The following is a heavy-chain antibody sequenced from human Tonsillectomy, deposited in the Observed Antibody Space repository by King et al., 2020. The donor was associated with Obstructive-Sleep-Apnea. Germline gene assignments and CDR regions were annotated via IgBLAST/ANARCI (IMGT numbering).Heavy chain of an antibody. Sequence: VQLVESGGGLVQPGGSLRLSCAASGFTVSSNYMSWVRQAPGKGLEWVSVIYSVGSTYYADSVEGRFTISRDNSKNTLYLQMNSLRAEDTAVYYCARAPAPYYYDSSGNPGMDVWGQGTTVTVSS. CDR2: IYSVGST. J-gene: IGHJ6*02. V-gene: IGHV3-66*01. CDR1: GFTVSSNY. CDR3: ARAPAPYYYDSSGNPGMDV. D-gene: IGHD3-22*01.